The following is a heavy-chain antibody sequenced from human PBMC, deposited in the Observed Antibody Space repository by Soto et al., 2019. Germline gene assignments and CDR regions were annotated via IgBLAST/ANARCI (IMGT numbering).Heavy chain of an antibody. CDR1: GGSLSSYY. CDR3: ARELPGAGHFDY. Sequence: QVQLQESGPGLVKPSETLSLTCTVSGGSLSSYYWMWIRQLPGKGLEWMGYIYYSGGTNYNPSLQSRVTMSVDTPKYQFSLKLTTVTAADTAVYYCARELPGAGHFDYWGQGTLVTVSS. D-gene: IGHD6-13*01. CDR2: IYYSGGT. V-gene: IGHV4-59*01. J-gene: IGHJ4*02.